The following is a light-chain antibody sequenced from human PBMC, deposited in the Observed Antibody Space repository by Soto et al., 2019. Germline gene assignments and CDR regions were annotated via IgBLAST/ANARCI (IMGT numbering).Light chain of an antibody. Sequence: EKGMTQSPATLSVSPGERATLSCRASQSVGSTLAWYQQKPGQPPRLLIYDASTRATGIPARFSGSGSGTEFTLTISSLQSEDFAVYYCQQYNTWPRTFGRGTKVDIK. J-gene: IGKJ1*01. CDR2: DAS. V-gene: IGKV3-15*01. CDR3: QQYNTWPRT. CDR1: QSVGST.